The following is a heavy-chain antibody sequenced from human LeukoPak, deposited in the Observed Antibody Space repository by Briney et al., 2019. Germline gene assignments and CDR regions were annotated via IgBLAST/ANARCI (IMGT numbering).Heavy chain of an antibody. CDR3: ARDYYSVIMLYGMDV. Sequence: ASVKVSCKTSGYSFTTSGISWVRQAPGQGLEWMGWISAYNGNTNYAQKLQGRVTMTTDTSTSTAYMELRSLRSDDTAVYYCARDYYSVIMLYGMDVWGQGTTVTVSS. D-gene: IGHD1-26*01. V-gene: IGHV1-18*01. CDR1: GYSFTTSG. CDR2: ISAYNGNT. J-gene: IGHJ6*02.